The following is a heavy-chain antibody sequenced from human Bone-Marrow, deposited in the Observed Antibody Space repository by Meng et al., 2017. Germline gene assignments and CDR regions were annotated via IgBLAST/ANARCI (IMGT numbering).Heavy chain of an antibody. V-gene: IGHV3-74*03. CDR1: GFTFSSYN. CDR2: INTDATIT. J-gene: IGHJ1*01. D-gene: IGHD2-21*01. Sequence: GESLKISCAASGFTFSSYNMHWVRQTPGEGLVWVSRINTDATITTYADSVKGRFTISRDDAKNTLYLQMNSLRAEDTAVYYCAKDIPLTYPSTDFQHWGQGTLVTVSS. CDR3: AKDIPLTYPSTDFQH.